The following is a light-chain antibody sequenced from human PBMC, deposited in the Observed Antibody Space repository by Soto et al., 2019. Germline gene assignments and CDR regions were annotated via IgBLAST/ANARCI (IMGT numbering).Light chain of an antibody. J-gene: IGKJ3*01. CDR1: QDISTY. Sequence: DIPVTQSPSSLSASVGDRVTITCQASQDISTYLNWYQQKPGRAPKLLIYDASKLERGVPSRFSGSGSGTDFTFTISGLEPEDIATYYCQQFQDLLTFGPGTKVEIK. CDR3: QQFQDLLT. CDR2: DAS. V-gene: IGKV1-33*01.